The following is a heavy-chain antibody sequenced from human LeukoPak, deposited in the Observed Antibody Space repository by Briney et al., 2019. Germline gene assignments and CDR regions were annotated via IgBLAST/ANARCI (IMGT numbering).Heavy chain of an antibody. D-gene: IGHD2-15*01. CDR3: AREADCSGGNCYRGAFDI. CDR1: GFSISNNA. V-gene: IGHV3-33*01. Sequence: GGSLRLSCAASGFSISNNAMHWVRQAPGKGLEWVAVIWCDGSNDYYANSVKGRFTISRDNSKNTVYLQMNSLRAEDTAVYYCAREADCSGGNCYRGAFDIWGQGTMITVSS. CDR2: IWCDGSND. J-gene: IGHJ3*02.